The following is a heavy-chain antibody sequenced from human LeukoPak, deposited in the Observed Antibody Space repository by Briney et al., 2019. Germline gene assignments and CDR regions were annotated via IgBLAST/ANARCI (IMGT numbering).Heavy chain of an antibody. CDR1: GYTFTSYG. Sequence: EASVKVSCKASGYTFTSYGISWVRQAPGQGLEWMGWISTYNGNTNYAQKPQGRVTMTTDTSTSTAYMELRSLRSDDTAVYYCARDQSLLWAVAGYWGQGTLVTVSS. V-gene: IGHV1-18*01. J-gene: IGHJ4*02. D-gene: IGHD6-19*01. CDR3: ARDQSLLWAVAGY. CDR2: ISTYNGNT.